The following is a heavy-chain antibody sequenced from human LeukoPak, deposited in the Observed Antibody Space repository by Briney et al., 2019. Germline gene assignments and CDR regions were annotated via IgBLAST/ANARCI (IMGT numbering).Heavy chain of an antibody. V-gene: IGHV4-59*01. CDR3: ARVSGSYFLYYFDY. Sequence: PSETLSLTCTVSGGSFSSYYWSWIRQPPGKGLEWIGYIYYSGSTNYNPSLKSRVTISVETSKNQFSLKLRSVTGADKAVYYCARVSGSYFLYYFDYWGQGPLVTVSS. J-gene: IGHJ4*02. CDR1: GGSFSSYY. D-gene: IGHD1-26*01. CDR2: IYYSGST.